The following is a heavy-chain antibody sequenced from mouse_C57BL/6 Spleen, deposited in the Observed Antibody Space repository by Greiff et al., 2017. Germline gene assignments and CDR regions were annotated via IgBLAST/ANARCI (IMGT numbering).Heavy chain of an antibody. CDR2: IYPSDSET. J-gene: IGHJ4*01. Sequence: QVQLKQPGAELVRPGSSVKLSCKASGYTFTSYWMDWVKQRPGQGLEWIGNIYPSDSETHYNQKFKDKATLTVDKSSSTAYMQLSSLTSEDSAVYYCARRPDYYAMDYWGQGTSVTVSS. V-gene: IGHV1-61*01. CDR3: ARRPDYYAMDY. CDR1: GYTFTSYW.